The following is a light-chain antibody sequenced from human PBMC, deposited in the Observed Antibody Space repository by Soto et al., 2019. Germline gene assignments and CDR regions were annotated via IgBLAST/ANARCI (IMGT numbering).Light chain of an antibody. J-gene: IGLJ3*02. CDR3: ETWDRNTPWV. V-gene: IGLV4-60*02. CDR2: LERTGTY. CDR1: SGHIKYI. Sequence: QPVLTQSSSASASRGSSVNLTCTLSSGHIKYIIAWHQQQPGKAPRYLMKLERTGTYKRGCGVPDRFSGSSSGADRYLTISNLQFEDEADYYCETWDRNTPWVFGGGTKVTVL.